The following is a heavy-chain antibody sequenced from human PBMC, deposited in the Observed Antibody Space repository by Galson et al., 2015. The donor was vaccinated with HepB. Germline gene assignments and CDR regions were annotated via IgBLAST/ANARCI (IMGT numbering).Heavy chain of an antibody. Sequence: SLRLSCAASGFTFSSYAMHWVRQAPGKGLEWVAVISYDGSNKYYADSVKGRFTISRDNSKNTLYLQMNSLRAEDTAVYYCARDHSGSSGWYIFDYWGQGTLVTVSS. J-gene: IGHJ4*02. CDR3: ARDHSGSSGWYIFDY. D-gene: IGHD6-19*01. CDR2: ISYDGSNK. CDR1: GFTFSSYA. V-gene: IGHV3-30-3*01.